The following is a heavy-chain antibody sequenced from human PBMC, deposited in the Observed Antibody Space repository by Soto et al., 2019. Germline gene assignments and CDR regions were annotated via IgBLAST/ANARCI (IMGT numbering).Heavy chain of an antibody. Sequence: PSETLSLTCTVSGGSISSGGYYWSWIRQHPGKGLEWIGYIYYSGSTYYNPSLKSRVTISVDTSKNQFSLKLSSVTAADTAVYYCARGGYCSGGSCYSYVDYYYYYGMDVWGQGTTVTVS. D-gene: IGHD2-15*01. V-gene: IGHV4-31*03. CDR1: GGSISSGGYY. CDR2: IYYSGST. CDR3: ARGGYCSGGSCYSYVDYYYYYGMDV. J-gene: IGHJ6*02.